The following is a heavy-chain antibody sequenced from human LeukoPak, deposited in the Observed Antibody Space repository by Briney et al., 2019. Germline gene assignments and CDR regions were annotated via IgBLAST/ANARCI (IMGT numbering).Heavy chain of an antibody. D-gene: IGHD4-23*01. V-gene: IGHV3-21*01. CDR2: ISSSSYI. CDR1: GFTFSSYS. CDR3: ARDLTTVVTDAFDI. J-gene: IGHJ3*02. Sequence: PGGSLRLSCAASGFTFSSYSMNWVRQAPGKGLEWVSSISSSSYIYYADSVKGRFTISRDNAKNSLYLQMNSLRAEDTAVYYCARDLTTVVTDAFDIWGQGTMVTVSS.